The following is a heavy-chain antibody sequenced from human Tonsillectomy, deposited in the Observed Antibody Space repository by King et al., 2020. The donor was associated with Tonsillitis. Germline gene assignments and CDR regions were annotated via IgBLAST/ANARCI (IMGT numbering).Heavy chain of an antibody. CDR3: VCGGEAERGDWFDP. D-gene: IGHD2-21*01. CDR2: IDYSGST. V-gene: IGHV4-59*08. J-gene: IGHJ5*02. CDR1: GGSISSYY. Sequence: VQLQESVPGLVKPSETLSLTCTVSGGSISSYYWSWIRQPPGKGLEWIGYIDYSGSTNYNPSLKSRVTISVDTSKNQFSLKLRSVTAADTAVYYCVCGGEAERGDWFDPWGQGTLVTVSS.